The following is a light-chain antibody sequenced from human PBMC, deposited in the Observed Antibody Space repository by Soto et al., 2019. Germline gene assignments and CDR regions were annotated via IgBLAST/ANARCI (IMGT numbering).Light chain of an antibody. Sequence: EMVLPQSPGPLSLSPGARATLSCRASQTVSSDYLAWYQQKPGQAPRLLVYGASNRATAIPDRFSGSGSGTDFTLSISRLEPEGLAVYSCQQYGSSPYTFGQGTKLEI. CDR1: QTVSSDY. CDR2: GAS. V-gene: IGKV3-20*01. J-gene: IGKJ2*01. CDR3: QQYGSSPYT.